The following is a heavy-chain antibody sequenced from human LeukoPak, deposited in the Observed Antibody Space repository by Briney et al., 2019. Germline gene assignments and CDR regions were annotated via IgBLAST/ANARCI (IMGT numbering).Heavy chain of an antibody. CDR1: GGTFSSYA. D-gene: IGHD4-23*01. CDR3: ARIDGMYYGGNSVWFDP. J-gene: IGHJ5*02. V-gene: IGHV1-69*05. CDR2: IIPIFGTA. Sequence: GASVKVSCKASGGTFSSYAISWVRQAPGQGLEWMGGIIPIFGTANYAQKFQGRVTITTDESTSTAYMELSSLRSEDTAVYYCARIDGMYYGGNSVWFDPWGQGTLVTVSS.